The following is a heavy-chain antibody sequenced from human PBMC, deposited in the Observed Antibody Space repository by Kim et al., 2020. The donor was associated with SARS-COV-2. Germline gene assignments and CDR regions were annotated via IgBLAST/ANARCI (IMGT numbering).Heavy chain of an antibody. Sequence: GGSLRLSCAVSEFIFRGHGMHWVRQAPGKGLEWLSRIGGDGAETDYADSVKGRFTISRDNANNMLYGQMNSLRVEDTARYFCVRAGASNGWQLYFYGLDVWGHGTTVTVSS. J-gene: IGHJ6*02. V-gene: IGHV3-74*01. CDR1: EFIFRGHG. CDR2: IGGDGAET. D-gene: IGHD1-1*01. CDR3: VRAGASNGWQLYFYGLDV.